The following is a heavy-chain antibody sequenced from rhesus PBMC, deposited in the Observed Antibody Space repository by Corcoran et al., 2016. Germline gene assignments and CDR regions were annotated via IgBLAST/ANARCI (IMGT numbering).Heavy chain of an antibody. Sequence: QVQLQESGPGLVKPSETLSLTCAVSGYSISSGSYWGWIRQPPGKGLEWIGSIYGSGGSNYLNPSLKRRVTLSVETSKNRVYLKLSSVTAADTAGYYCARVGSSWSEWDTVGTEWYFDLWGPGTPITISS. V-gene: IGHV4S14*01. CDR2: IYGSGGSN. CDR1: GYSISSGSY. J-gene: IGHJ2*01. CDR3: ARVGSSWSEWDTVGTEWYFDL. D-gene: IGHD5-42*01.